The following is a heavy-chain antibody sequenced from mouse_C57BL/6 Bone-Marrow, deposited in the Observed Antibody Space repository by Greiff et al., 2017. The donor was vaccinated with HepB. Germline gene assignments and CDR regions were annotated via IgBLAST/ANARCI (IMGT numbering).Heavy chain of an antibody. V-gene: IGHV5-12*01. CDR1: GFTFSDYY. Sequence: EVQLVESGGGLVQPGGSLKLSCAASGFTFSDYYMYWVRQTPEKRLEWVAYISNGGGSTYYPDTVKGRFTISRDNAKNTLYLQMSRLKSEDTAMYYCARQSIVTPLDYWGQGTTLTVSS. D-gene: IGHD2-5*01. CDR3: ARQSIVTPLDY. CDR2: ISNGGGST. J-gene: IGHJ2*01.